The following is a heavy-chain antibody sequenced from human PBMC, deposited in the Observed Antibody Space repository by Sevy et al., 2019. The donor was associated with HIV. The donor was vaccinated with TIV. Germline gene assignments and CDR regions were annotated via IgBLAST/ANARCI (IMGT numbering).Heavy chain of an antibody. J-gene: IGHJ4*02. CDR3: ATTKDYYDSSAYPFDY. CDR1: GYTLTGFS. V-gene: IGHV1-24*01. CDR2: FDPEDDET. Sequence: ASVKVSCKVSGYTLTGFSMHWVRQAPGKGLEWMATFDPEDDETIYAQKFQGRVTMTEDTSTDTAYMELSSLRSEDTAVYYCATTKDYYDSSAYPFDYWGQGTLVTVSS. D-gene: IGHD3-22*01.